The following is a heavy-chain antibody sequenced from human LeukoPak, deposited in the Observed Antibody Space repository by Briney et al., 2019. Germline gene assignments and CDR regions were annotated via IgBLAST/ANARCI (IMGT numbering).Heavy chain of an antibody. Sequence: SETLSLTCTVSGYSISSGYYWSWIRQPAGKGLEWIGRIYTSGSTNYNPSLKSRVTISVDTSKNQFSLKLSSVTAADTAVYYCARHGSITRDPAELDYWGQGTLVTVSS. J-gene: IGHJ4*02. D-gene: IGHD3-10*01. CDR3: ARHGSITRDPAELDY. V-gene: IGHV4-61*02. CDR1: GYSISSGYY. CDR2: IYTSGST.